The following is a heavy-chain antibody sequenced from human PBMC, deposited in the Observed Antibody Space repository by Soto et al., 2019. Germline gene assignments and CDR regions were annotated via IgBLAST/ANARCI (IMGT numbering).Heavy chain of an antibody. CDR1: GFTFSSYG. CDR2: ISYDGSNK. D-gene: IGHD2-15*01. J-gene: IGHJ4*02. Sequence: QVQLVESGGGVVQPGRSLRLSCAASGFTFSSYGMHWVRQAPGKGLEWVAVISYDGSNKYYADSVKGRFTISRDNSKNTLYLQMNSLRAEDTAVYYCAKGRGYCSGGSCYYFDYWGQGTLVTVSS. V-gene: IGHV3-30*18. CDR3: AKGRGYCSGGSCYYFDY.